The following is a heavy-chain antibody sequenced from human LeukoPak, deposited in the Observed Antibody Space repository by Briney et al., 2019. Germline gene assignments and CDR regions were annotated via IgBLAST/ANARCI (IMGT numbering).Heavy chain of an antibody. CDR1: GYTFTRYY. V-gene: IGHV1-2*02. CDR3: ARDRPLDADDYYGFYYFDY. CDR2: INPNSGGT. J-gene: IGHJ4*02. Sequence: ASVEVSCKASGYTFTRYYMHWVRQAPGQGLEWMGWINPNSGGTNHAQKFQGRVTMTRDTSISTAYMELSRLRSDDTAVYYCARDRPLDADDYYGFYYFDYWGQGTLVTVSS. D-gene: IGHD3-10*01.